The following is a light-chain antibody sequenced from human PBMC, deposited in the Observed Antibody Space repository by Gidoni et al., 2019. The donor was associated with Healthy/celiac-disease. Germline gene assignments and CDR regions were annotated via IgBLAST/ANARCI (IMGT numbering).Light chain of an antibody. J-gene: IGLJ2*01. CDR3: QAWDSSNVV. V-gene: IGLV3-1*01. Sequence: SYELTQPPSVSVSPGQPASITCSGDKLGDKYACWYQQKPGQSPGLVIYQDSKRPSGIPERFSGSNSGNTATLTISGTQAMDEADYYCQAWDSSNVVFGGGTKLTVL. CDR1: KLGDKY. CDR2: QDS.